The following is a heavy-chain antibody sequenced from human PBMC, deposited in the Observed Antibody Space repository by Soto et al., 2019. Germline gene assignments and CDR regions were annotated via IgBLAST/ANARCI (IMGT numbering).Heavy chain of an antibody. Sequence: EVQMLESGGGLVQPGGSLRLSCAASGFIFSSYVMSWVRQAPGKGLEWVSTISGSGYSTYYADSVKGRFTISRDNSKNTLFLQMNSLRAEDTAVYYCATEEVAGSLDYSGQGTRVTVSS. CDR3: ATEEVAGSLDY. CDR2: ISGSGYST. CDR1: GFIFSSYV. D-gene: IGHD6-19*01. V-gene: IGHV3-23*01. J-gene: IGHJ4*02.